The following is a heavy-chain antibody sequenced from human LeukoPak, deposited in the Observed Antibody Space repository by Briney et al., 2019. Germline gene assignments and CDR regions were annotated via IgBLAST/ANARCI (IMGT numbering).Heavy chain of an antibody. D-gene: IGHD5-12*01. Sequence: GGSLRLSCAASGFTFSSYAMSWVRQAPGKGLEWVSAISGSGGSTYYADSVKGRFTISRDNAKNSLYLQTNSLRAEDTAVYYCARVAPGSGYDFDYWGQGTLVTVSS. CDR2: ISGSGGST. J-gene: IGHJ4*02. V-gene: IGHV3-23*01. CDR3: ARVAPGSGYDFDY. CDR1: GFTFSSYA.